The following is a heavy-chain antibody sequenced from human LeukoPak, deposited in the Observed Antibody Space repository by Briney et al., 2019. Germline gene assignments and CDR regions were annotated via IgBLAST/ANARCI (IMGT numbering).Heavy chain of an antibody. Sequence: SVKVSCKASGGTFSSYAISWVRQAPGQGLEWMGGIIPIFGTANYAQKFQGRVTITADESTSTAYMELSSLRSEDTAVYYCTSWEIAVAGPSAPEYFQHWGQGTLVTVSS. D-gene: IGHD6-19*01. V-gene: IGHV1-69*13. CDR2: IIPIFGTA. CDR1: GGTFSSYA. J-gene: IGHJ1*01. CDR3: TSWEIAVAGPSAPEYFQH.